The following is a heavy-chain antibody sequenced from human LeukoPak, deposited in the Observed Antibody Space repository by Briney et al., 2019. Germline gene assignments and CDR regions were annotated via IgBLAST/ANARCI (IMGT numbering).Heavy chain of an antibody. CDR3: ARVGGYRGSEDRGFDY. CDR2: ISSSSSYI. CDR1: GFTFISYS. J-gene: IGHJ4*02. V-gene: IGHV3-21*01. D-gene: IGHD3-10*01. Sequence: PGGSLRLSCAASGFTFISYSMNWVRQAPGKGLEWVSSISSSSSYIYYADSVKGRFTISRDNAKNSLYLQMNSLRAEDTAVYYCARVGGYRGSEDRGFDYWGQGTLVTVSS.